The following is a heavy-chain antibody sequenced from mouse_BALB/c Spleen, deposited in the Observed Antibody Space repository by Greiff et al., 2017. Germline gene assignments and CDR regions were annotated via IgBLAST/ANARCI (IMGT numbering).Heavy chain of an antibody. J-gene: IGHJ2*01. Sequence: EVKVVESGGDLVKPGGSLKLSCAASGFTFSSYGMSWVRQTPDKRLEWVATISSGGSYTYYPDSVKGRFTISRDNAKNTLYLQMSSLKSEDTAMYYCARDGNTGYFDYWGQGTTLTVSS. CDR1: GFTFSSYG. V-gene: IGHV5-6*01. CDR3: ARDGNTGYFDY. D-gene: IGHD2-1*01. CDR2: ISSGGSYT.